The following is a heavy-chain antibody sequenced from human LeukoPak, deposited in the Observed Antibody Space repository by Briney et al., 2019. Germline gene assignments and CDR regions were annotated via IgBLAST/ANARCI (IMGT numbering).Heavy chain of an antibody. CDR2: ISSSGSTI. CDR3: ARAPGYYYYGMDV. V-gene: IGHV3-48*03. CDR1: GFTFSSYE. J-gene: IGHJ6*04. Sequence: GGSLRLSRAASGFTFSSYEMNWVRQAPGKGLEWVSYISSSGSTIYYADSVKGRFTISRDNAKNSLYLQMNSLRAEDTAVYYCARAPGYYYYGMDVWGKGTTVTVSS.